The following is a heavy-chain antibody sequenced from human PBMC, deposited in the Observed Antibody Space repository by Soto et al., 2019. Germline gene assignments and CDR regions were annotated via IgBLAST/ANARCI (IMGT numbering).Heavy chain of an antibody. J-gene: IGHJ4*02. Sequence: EPLSLSCTDAGGPISSYYWSWIRQPPGKGLEWIGYIYYSGSTNYNPSLKSRVTISVDTSKNQFSLKMSSVTAADTAVYYWARGPRYSGSYLDYWGQGTLVTVSS. CDR2: IYYSGST. V-gene: IGHV4-59*01. CDR1: GGPISSYY. CDR3: ARGPRYSGSYLDY. D-gene: IGHD1-26*01.